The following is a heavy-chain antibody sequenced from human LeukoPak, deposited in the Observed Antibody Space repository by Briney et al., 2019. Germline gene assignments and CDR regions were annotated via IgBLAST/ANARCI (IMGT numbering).Heavy chain of an antibody. CDR2: ISGSGGST. CDR3: AKDPDYDILTGYYNY. V-gene: IGHV3-23*01. D-gene: IGHD3-9*01. CDR1: GFTFSSYA. Sequence: GGSLRLSCAASGFTFSSYAMSWARQAPGKGLEWVSAISGSGGSTYYADSVKGRFTISRDNSKNTLYQQMNSLRAEDTAVYYCAKDPDYDILTGYYNYWGQGTLVTVSS. J-gene: IGHJ4*02.